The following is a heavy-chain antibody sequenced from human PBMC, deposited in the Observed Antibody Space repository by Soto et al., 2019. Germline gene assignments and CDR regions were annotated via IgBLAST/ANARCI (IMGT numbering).Heavy chain of an antibody. CDR3: AHSSLHYKKWFDP. J-gene: IGHJ5*02. D-gene: IGHD1-20*01. Sequence: QITLKESGPTVVKPTQTLTLTCTFSGFSLTNDGVGVGWIRQPPGKAPEWLALIYWDDDTRYSPSLRSRLTSTKASSKNQVVLTMTSMDPVDTATYFCAHSSLHYKKWFDPWGQGTLVTVSS. CDR2: IYWDDDT. V-gene: IGHV2-5*02. CDR1: GFSLTNDGVG.